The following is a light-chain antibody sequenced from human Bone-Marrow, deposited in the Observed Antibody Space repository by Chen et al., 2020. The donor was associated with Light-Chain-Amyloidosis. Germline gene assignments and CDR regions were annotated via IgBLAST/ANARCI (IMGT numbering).Light chain of an antibody. CDR1: NIGSTS. Sequence: SYVLTQPSSVSVAPGQTATIACGGNNIGSTSVHWYQQTPGQAPLLVVYDDSDRPSGIPARVSGSNSGNTATLTINRVEAGDEADYYCQVWDRSSDRPVFGGGTKLTVL. V-gene: IGLV3-21*02. CDR2: DDS. J-gene: IGLJ3*02. CDR3: QVWDRSSDRPV.